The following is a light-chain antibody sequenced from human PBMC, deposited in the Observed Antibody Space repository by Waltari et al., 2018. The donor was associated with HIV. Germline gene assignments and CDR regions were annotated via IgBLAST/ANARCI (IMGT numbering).Light chain of an antibody. Sequence: QSVLPQPPSVSAAPGQRITISCTGYGSNIGSDYNVHWQQQVAGEAPKHLIYRSYNLPAWVPARFTGSTSGSSAALAITGRRAEDEADYYCQSHDIRLSHSSVFGGGTKLTVL. CDR2: RSY. V-gene: IGLV1-40*01. J-gene: IGLJ2*01. CDR1: GSNIGSDYN. CDR3: QSHDIRLSHSSV.